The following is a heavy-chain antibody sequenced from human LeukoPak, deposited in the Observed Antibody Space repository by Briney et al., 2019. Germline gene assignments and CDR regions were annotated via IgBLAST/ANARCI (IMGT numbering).Heavy chain of an antibody. CDR1: GGSISSSSYY. D-gene: IGHD3-3*01. V-gene: IGHV4-39*02. CDR2: IYYSGNT. Sequence: PSETLSLTCTVSGGSISSSSYYWGWIRQPPGKGLEWIGSIYYSGNTYYNPSLKSRVTISVDTSKNQFSLKLSSVTAADTAVYYCAREGDDFWSGYYRHNWFDPWGQGTLVTVSS. J-gene: IGHJ5*02. CDR3: AREGDDFWSGYYRHNWFDP.